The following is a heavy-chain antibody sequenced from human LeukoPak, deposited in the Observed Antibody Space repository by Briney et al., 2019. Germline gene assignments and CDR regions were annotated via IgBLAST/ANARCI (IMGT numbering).Heavy chain of an antibody. D-gene: IGHD5-18*01. V-gene: IGHV3-7*01. CDR1: GFTFTTYW. CDR3: ARHLSGITGYTYGRGIDY. J-gene: IGHJ4*02. Sequence: GGSLRLSCAASGFTFTTYWMSWIRQLPGKGLEWVANTNQDGTEKYYVDSVKGRFTISRDNAKTSLYLQMNSLRAEDTAVYYCARHLSGITGYTYGRGIDYWGQGTLVTVSS. CDR2: TNQDGTEK.